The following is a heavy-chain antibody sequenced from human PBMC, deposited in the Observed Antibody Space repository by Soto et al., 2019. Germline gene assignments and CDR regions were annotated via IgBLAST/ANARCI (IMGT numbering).Heavy chain of an antibody. V-gene: IGHV4-59*08. CDR2: IYDSGST. CDR1: GGSISSYY. Sequence: SETLSLTCTVSGGSISSYYWNWVRQPPGKGLEWIGYIYDSGSTNYNPSLKSRVTISVDPAKHQFSLKLSSVTAADTAVYYCARRYGWAFDIWGQGTMVPVSS. J-gene: IGHJ3*02. CDR3: ARRYGWAFDI. D-gene: IGHD3-16*01.